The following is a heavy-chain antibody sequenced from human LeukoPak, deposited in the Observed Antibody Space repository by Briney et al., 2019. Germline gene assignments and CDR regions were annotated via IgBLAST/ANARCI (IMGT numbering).Heavy chain of an antibody. CDR3: AKDALYSSSSYYFDY. D-gene: IGHD6-13*01. J-gene: IGHJ4*02. V-gene: IGHV3-23*01. CDR1: GFTFSSYA. Sequence: GGPLRLSCAASGFTFSSYAMNWVRHGTWKGLEWVSTITGSGASTYYADSVKGRFTFSRDNSKNTLYLQMNSLKTEDTAVYYCAKDALYSSSSYYFDYWGQGTLVTVSS. CDR2: ITGSGAST.